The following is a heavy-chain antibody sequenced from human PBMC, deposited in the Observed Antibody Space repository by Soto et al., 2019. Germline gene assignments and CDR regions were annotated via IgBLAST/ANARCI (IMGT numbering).Heavy chain of an antibody. CDR2: IGTAGDT. CDR1: GFTFSSYD. D-gene: IGHD3-16*01. Sequence: EVQLVESGGDLVQPGGSLRLSCGASGFTFSSYDFHWVRQATGKGLEWVSGIGTAGDTYYAGSVKGRFIMSRENAKNSLYLQMHSLRAGDTAVYYCTRGADGFDYWGQGTLVTVSS. J-gene: IGHJ4*02. V-gene: IGHV3-13*01. CDR3: TRGADGFDY.